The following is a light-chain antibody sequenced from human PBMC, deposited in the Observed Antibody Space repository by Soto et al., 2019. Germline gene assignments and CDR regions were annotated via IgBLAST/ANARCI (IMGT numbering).Light chain of an antibody. J-gene: IGKJ4*01. CDR1: QDISNY. V-gene: IGKV1-33*01. CDR2: DAS. CDR3: QQYDKGLT. Sequence: DIQMTQSPSSLSASVGDRVTITCQASQDISNYLNWYQHKPGKAPKLLIYDASNLETGVPSRFSGSGSGTDFTFTISRLQPEDIATYYCQQYDKGLTFGGGTKVEIK.